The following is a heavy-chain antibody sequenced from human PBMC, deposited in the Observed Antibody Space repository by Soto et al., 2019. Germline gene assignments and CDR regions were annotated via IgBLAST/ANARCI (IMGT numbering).Heavy chain of an antibody. CDR2: INAGNGNT. V-gene: IGHV1-3*01. J-gene: IGHJ4*02. CDR3: ARGRIRIAVAGYCDY. CDR1: GYTFTSYA. D-gene: IGHD6-19*01. Sequence: QVQLVQSGAEVKKPGASVKVSCKASGYTFTSYAMHWVRQAPGQRLEWMGWINAGNGNTKYSQKFQGRVTITRDTSASTAYMELSSLRSEDTAVYYCARGRIRIAVAGYCDYWGQGTLVTVSS.